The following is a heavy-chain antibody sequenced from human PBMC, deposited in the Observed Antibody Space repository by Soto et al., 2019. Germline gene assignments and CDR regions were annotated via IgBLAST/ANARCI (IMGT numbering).Heavy chain of an antibody. CDR2: ISAYNGNT. V-gene: IGHV1-18*01. D-gene: IGHD3-22*01. CDR1: GGTFSNYA. J-gene: IGHJ3*02. Sequence: EPSVKGACKASGGTFSNYAISWVRQAPGQGHEWMGWISAYNGNTNYAQKLQGRVTMTTDTSTSTAYMELRSLSSDDTAVYYCARDQAKIAYYFDSSGYLADAFAIWGQGSMVTVSS. CDR3: ARDQAKIAYYFDSSGYLADAFAI.